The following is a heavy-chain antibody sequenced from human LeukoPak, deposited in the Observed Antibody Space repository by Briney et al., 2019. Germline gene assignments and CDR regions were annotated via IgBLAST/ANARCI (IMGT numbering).Heavy chain of an antibody. CDR3: ARTSKVTSVMDI. Sequence: GGSLRLSCAASGFTFSSYDMHGVRQATGKGLEGVSAIDTAGNTFYTGSVRGRFTISRENAKNSLYLQMNNVRAGDTAVYYCARTSKVTSVMDIWGQGTMVTVSS. CDR1: GFTFSSYD. CDR2: IDTAGNT. D-gene: IGHD3-16*01. V-gene: IGHV3-13*04. J-gene: IGHJ3*02.